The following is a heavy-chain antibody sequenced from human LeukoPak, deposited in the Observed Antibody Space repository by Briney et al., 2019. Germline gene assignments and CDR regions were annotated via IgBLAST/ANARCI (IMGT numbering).Heavy chain of an antibody. D-gene: IGHD1-14*01. CDR3: AKDPSPSTAVPEEYFQH. J-gene: IGHJ1*01. CDR1: GFTFRTYG. V-gene: IGHV3-30*02. Sequence: GGSLRLSCAASGFTFRTYGMHWVRQAPGKGLEWVAFIRSDGSKKYYADSVKGRFIISRDNTKNTLYLEMNSLRAEDTAVYYCAKDPSPSTAVPEEYFQHWGQGTLVTVSS. CDR2: IRSDGSKK.